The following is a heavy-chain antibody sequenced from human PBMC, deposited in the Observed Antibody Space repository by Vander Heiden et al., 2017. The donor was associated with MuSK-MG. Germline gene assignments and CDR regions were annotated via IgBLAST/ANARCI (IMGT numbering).Heavy chain of an antibody. Sequence: QMQLVQSGPEVKKPGTSVKVSCKASGFTFTSSAVQWVRQARGQRLEWIGWIVVGSGNTNYAQKVQERVTITRDMATSTAYMEMGRLRSEDTAVYYFAAVPTGTNVAFDIWGQGTMVTVYS. CDR1: GFTFTSSA. CDR2: IVVGSGNT. D-gene: IGHD1-7*01. CDR3: AAVPTGTNVAFDI. J-gene: IGHJ3*02. V-gene: IGHV1-58*01.